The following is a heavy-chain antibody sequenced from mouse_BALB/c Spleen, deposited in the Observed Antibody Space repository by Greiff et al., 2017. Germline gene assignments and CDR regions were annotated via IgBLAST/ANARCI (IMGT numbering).Heavy chain of an antibody. CDR1: GFNIKDYY. V-gene: IGHV14-4*02. D-gene: IGHD1-1*01. Sequence: EVQLQQSGAELVRSGASVKLSCTASGFNIKDYYMHWVKQRPEQGLEWIGWIDPENGDTEYAPKFQGKATMTADTSSNTAYLQLSSLTSEDNAVYYYNAGLLRGAMDYWGQGTSVAVSS. CDR3: NAGLLRGAMDY. CDR2: IDPENGDT. J-gene: IGHJ4*01.